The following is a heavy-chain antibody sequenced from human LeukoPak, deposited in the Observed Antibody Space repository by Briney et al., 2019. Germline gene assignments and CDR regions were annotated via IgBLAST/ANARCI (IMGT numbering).Heavy chain of an antibody. J-gene: IGHJ4*02. Sequence: PGGSLRLSCAASGFTFSSYSMNWVRQAPGKGLEWVSSISSSSSYIYYADSVKGRFTIPRDNSKNTLYLQMNSLRAEDTAVYYCAKEYSGYYFDYWGQGTLVTVSS. D-gene: IGHD5-12*01. V-gene: IGHV3-21*04. CDR3: AKEYSGYYFDY. CDR1: GFTFSSYS. CDR2: ISSSSSYI.